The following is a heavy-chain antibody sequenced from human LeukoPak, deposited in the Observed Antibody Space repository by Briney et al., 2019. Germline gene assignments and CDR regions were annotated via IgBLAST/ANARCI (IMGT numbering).Heavy chain of an antibody. J-gene: IGHJ6*04. CDR1: VFSFTSDV. CDR2: ISGSGGST. Sequence: PGGSLRLSCAASVFSFTSDVMSWVREALGEGLGWGSEISGSGGSTYYANSVKCRSTISPDNSKNTLYLQMNRLRAEETAVYYCAKDLSAGFGELYSDVWGKGTPVTVSS. D-gene: IGHD3-10*01. V-gene: IGHV3-23*01. CDR3: AKDLSAGFGELYSDV.